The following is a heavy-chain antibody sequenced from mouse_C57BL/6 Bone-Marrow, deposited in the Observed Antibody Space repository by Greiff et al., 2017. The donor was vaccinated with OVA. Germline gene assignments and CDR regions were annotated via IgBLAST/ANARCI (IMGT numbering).Heavy chain of an antibody. J-gene: IGHJ3*01. CDR1: GFTFSSYA. D-gene: IGHD2-1*01. CDR2: ISDGGSYT. Sequence: EVKLVESGGGLVKPGGSLKLSCAASGFTFSSYAMSWVRQTPEKRLEWVATISDGGSYTYYPDNVKGRFTISRDNAKNNLYLQMSHLKSEDTAMYYCARDSGNYVWFAYWGQGTLVTVSA. V-gene: IGHV5-4*01. CDR3: ARDSGNYVWFAY.